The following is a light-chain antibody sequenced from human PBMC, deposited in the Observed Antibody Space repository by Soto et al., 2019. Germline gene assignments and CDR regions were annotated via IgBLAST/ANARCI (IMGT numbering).Light chain of an antibody. CDR1: SSNIGSNA. CDR3: ATWDDSLNGWV. V-gene: IGLV1-44*01. CDR2: SNN. Sequence: QSVLTQPPSASGTPGQRVTISCSGSSSNIGSNAVSWYQQLPGTAPKVLIYSNNQRPSGVPDRFSGSKSGTSASLAISGLQSEDDADYYCATWDDSLNGWVFGGATKLTVL. J-gene: IGLJ3*02.